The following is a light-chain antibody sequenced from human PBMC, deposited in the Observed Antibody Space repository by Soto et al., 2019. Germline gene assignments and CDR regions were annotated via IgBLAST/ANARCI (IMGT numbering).Light chain of an antibody. CDR3: QQRSNWPT. CDR1: QSVSRY. J-gene: IGKJ4*01. Sequence: EIALTQSPATLSLSPGERATVSCRASQSVSRYLAWYQQKPGQAPRLLIYDASNRATGIPARFSGSGSGTDFTLTITTLEPEDFAVYYCQQRSNWPTFGGGTKVEIK. V-gene: IGKV3-11*01. CDR2: DAS.